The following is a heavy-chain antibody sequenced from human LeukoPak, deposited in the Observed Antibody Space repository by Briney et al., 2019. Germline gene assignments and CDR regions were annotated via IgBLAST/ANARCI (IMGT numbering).Heavy chain of an antibody. V-gene: IGHV4-34*01. CDR3: ARDGAIASAVVY. Sequence: SETLSLTCAVYGGSFSNYYWSWIRQPPGKGLEWIGEINHIGSTNYNPSLKSRVTISVETSKNQFSLKLSSVTAADTAVYYCARDGAIASAVVYWGQGTLVTVSS. J-gene: IGHJ4*02. CDR2: INHIGST. D-gene: IGHD6-13*01. CDR1: GGSFSNYY.